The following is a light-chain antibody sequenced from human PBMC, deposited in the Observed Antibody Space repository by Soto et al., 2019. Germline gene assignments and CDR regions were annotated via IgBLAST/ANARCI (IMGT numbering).Light chain of an antibody. CDR2: SAS. Sequence: DIQMTQSPSSLSASVGDRVIITCRASQGIDTFLAWYQQRPGKVPELLMYSASTLQSGVPSRFSGSGSGTQFTLTISSLQPEDVATYYCQKYNSFPWTFGPGTKVELK. CDR1: QGIDTF. CDR3: QKYNSFPWT. J-gene: IGKJ1*01. V-gene: IGKV1-27*01.